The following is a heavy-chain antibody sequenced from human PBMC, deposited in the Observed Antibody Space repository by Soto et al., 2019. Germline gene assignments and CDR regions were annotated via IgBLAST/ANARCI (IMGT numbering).Heavy chain of an antibody. J-gene: IGHJ6*02. V-gene: IGHV1-69*01. CDR1: GGTFSSYA. CDR2: IIPIFGTA. CDR3: ARDLGYCSGGSCYSGWARDSYYYGMDV. D-gene: IGHD2-15*01. Sequence: QVQLVQSGAEVKKPGSSENVSCKASGGTFSSYAIIWVRQAPGQGLEWMGGIIPIFGTANYAQKFQGRVTISADESTSAAYVELSRLTSEDTAVYYCARDLGYCSGGSCYSGWARDSYYYGMDVWGQGTAVTVSS.